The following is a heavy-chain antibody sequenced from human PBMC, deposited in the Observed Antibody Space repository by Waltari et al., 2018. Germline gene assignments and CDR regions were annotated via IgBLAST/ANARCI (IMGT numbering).Heavy chain of an antibody. D-gene: IGHD3-9*01. J-gene: IGHJ6*02. CDR3: ARDEARYYDIMTGGGYYGLDV. CDR2: IFTSGST. V-gene: IGHV4-61*02. Sequence: QVQLQESGPGLVRPSQTLSLTCTVSGGSISSGSVSWTWIRQTAGKGREWVGHIFTSGSTKYNPSRKSRVSVSLDTSENQFSLRLSSVTAADTAVYYCARDEARYYDIMTGGGYYGLDVWGQGTTVTVSS. CDR1: GGSISSGSVS.